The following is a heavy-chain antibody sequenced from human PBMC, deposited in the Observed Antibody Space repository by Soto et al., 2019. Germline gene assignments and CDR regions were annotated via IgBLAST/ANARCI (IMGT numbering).Heavy chain of an antibody. V-gene: IGHV3-23*01. CDR3: QAEDGIRDHCTVSAFLLNRSSDL. CDR2: ISGSGGST. Sequence: GKGLEWVSAISGSGGSTYYADSVKGRFTISRDNSKNTLYLQMNSLRAEDTAVFFFQAEDGIRDHCTVSAFLLNRSSDL. D-gene: IGHD2-15*01. J-gene: IGHJ2*01.